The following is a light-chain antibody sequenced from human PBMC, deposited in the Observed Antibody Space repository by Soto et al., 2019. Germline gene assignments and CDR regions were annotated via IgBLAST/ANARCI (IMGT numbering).Light chain of an antibody. CDR2: GLS. V-gene: IGKV3-15*01. Sequence: EIVMTQSPATLSLSPGERATLSCRASQRITTVAWYQQKPGQAPRLLIYGLSIRAPGVPARFSVSGSGTEFTLTISSLQSEDFAVYYCQQYDNWPWTFGQGTKVDIK. CDR3: QQYDNWPWT. J-gene: IGKJ1*01. CDR1: QRITT.